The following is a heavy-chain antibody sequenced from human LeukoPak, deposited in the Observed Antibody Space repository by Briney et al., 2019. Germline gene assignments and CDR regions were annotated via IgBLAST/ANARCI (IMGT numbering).Heavy chain of an antibody. CDR1: GFTFSSYS. CDR3: ARASTSFLAYWYFDL. D-gene: IGHD4-11*01. J-gene: IGHJ2*01. CDR2: ISSSSSYI. Sequence: GGSLRLSCAASGFTFSSYSMNWVHQAPGKGLEWVSSISSSSSYIYYADSVKGRFTIPRDNAKNSLYLQMNSLRAEDTAVYYCARASTSFLAYWYFDLWGRGTLVTVSS. V-gene: IGHV3-21*01.